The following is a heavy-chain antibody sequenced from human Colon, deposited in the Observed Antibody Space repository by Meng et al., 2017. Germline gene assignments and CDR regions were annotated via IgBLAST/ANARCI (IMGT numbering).Heavy chain of an antibody. D-gene: IGHD3-9*01. CDR2: IHPSGST. CDR3: ARGVDWAKSGNF. CDR1: GGSFSDYY. V-gene: IGHV4-34*02. Sequence: QVQIQQGGAGLFKPSETLSLTCAVYGGSFSDYYLTWIRQPPGKGLEWVGEIHPSGSTYYSPSLQSRVTITLDTSKNQFSLTLSSMTAADTAVYYCARGVDWAKSGNFWGQGTLVTVSS. J-gene: IGHJ4*02.